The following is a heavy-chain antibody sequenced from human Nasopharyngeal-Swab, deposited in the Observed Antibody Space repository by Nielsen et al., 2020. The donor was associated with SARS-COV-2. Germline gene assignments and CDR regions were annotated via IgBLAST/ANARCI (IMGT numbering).Heavy chain of an antibody. D-gene: IGHD4-17*01. CDR3: ARDRAAEKYGDPANFDY. J-gene: IGHJ4*02. Sequence: ASVKVSCKASGYTFTSYYMHWVRQAPGQGLEWMGIINPSGGSTSYAQKFQGRVTMTRDTPTSTVYMELRSLRSDDTAVYYCARDRAAEKYGDPANFDYWDQGALVTVSS. V-gene: IGHV1-46*01. CDR1: GYTFTSYY. CDR2: INPSGGST.